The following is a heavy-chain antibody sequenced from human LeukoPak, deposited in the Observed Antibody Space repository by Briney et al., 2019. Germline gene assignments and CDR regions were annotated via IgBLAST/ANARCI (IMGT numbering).Heavy chain of an antibody. D-gene: IGHD4-17*01. CDR1: GYTLTELS. J-gene: IGHJ4*02. CDR3: AARRLTVTTEIDY. Sequence: ASVKVSCKVSGYTLTELSMHWVRQAPGKGLEWMGGFDPEDGETIYAQKFQGRVTMTEDTSTDTAYMELNSLRPEDTAVYYCAARRLTVTTEIDYWGQGTLVTVSS. CDR2: FDPEDGET. V-gene: IGHV1-24*01.